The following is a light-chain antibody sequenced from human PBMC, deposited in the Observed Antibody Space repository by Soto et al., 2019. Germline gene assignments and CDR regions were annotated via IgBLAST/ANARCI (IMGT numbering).Light chain of an antibody. CDR1: QDIRSY. V-gene: IGKV1-9*01. CDR2: AAS. CDR3: QQLNSFPIT. Sequence: DIQLTQAPSFRSASAGDTVTITCRASQDIRSYLAWYHQKAGRAPKLLIYAASTSQSEVPSRFSGSGSGTEFTLTISSLQPEDFATYYCQQLNSFPITFGQGTRLEIK. J-gene: IGKJ5*01.